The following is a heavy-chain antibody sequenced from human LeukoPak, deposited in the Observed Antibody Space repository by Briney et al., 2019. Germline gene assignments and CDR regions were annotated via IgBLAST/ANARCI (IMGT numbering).Heavy chain of an antibody. CDR3: ARVSPHSSSWYGYYYYMDV. CDR1: GGSISSGSYY. CDR2: IYTSGST. V-gene: IGHV4-61*02. J-gene: IGHJ6*03. D-gene: IGHD6-13*01. Sequence: SETLSLTCTVSGGSISSGSYYWSWIRQPAGKGLEWIGRIYTSGSTNYNPSLKSRVTISVDTSKNQFSLKLSSVTAADTAVYYCARVSPHSSSWYGYYYYMDVWGKGTTVTVSS.